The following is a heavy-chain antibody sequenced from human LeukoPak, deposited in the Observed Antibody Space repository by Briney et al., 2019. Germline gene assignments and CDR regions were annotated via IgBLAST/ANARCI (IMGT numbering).Heavy chain of an antibody. Sequence: ASVKVPGKASGYTFTIYDINWVRQATGQGLEWMGWMNPNSGNTGYAQKFQGRVTMTRNTSISTAYMELSSLRSEDTAVYYCALRGYSYGSPYYYYYYMDVWGKGTTVTVSS. J-gene: IGHJ6*03. CDR1: GYTFTIYD. V-gene: IGHV1-8*01. CDR3: ALRGYSYGSPYYYYYYMDV. D-gene: IGHD5-18*01. CDR2: MNPNSGNT.